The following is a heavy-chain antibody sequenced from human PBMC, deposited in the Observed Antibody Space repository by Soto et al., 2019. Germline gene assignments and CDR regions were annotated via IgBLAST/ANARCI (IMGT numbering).Heavy chain of an antibody. CDR1: GYTFTSYG. CDR2: ISAYNGNT. D-gene: IGHD4-17*01. Sequence: QVQLVQSGAEVKKPGASVKVSCKASGYTFTSYGISWVRQAPGQGLEWMGWISAYNGNTNHAQKLQGRVTMTTNTSTSIAYMEPRSLRSDDTAVEYCARDPYGGSSDYWGQGTLVTVSS. J-gene: IGHJ4*02. CDR3: ARDPYGGSSDY. V-gene: IGHV1-18*01.